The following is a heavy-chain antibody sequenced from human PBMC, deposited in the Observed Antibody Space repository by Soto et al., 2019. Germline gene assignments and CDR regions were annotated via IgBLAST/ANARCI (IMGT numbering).Heavy chain of an antibody. J-gene: IGHJ6*02. CDR3: ARVASSSWDDYYYGMDV. CDR2: IYYSGST. CDR1: GGSISSGGYY. Sequence: QVQLQESGPGLVKPSQTLSLTCTVSGGSISSGGYYWSWIRQHPGKGLEWIGYIYYSGSTYYNPSLKSRVTISVDTSKNQFSLKLSSVTAADTAVYYCARVASSSWDDYYYGMDVWGQGTTVTVSS. D-gene: IGHD6-13*01. V-gene: IGHV4-31*03.